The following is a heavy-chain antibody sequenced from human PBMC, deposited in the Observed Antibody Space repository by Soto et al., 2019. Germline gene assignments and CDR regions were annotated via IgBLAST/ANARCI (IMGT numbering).Heavy chain of an antibody. CDR1: GYPFTSYG. Sequence: ASVKVSCKTSGYPFTSYGINWVRQAPGQGPEWMGWISAYNGKTSYTQKFQGRVTMTTDTSTSTAYMELRSLRSDDTAVYYCARDRLIAVTGLLHYWGQGTLVTISS. D-gene: IGHD6-19*01. CDR2: ISAYNGKT. V-gene: IGHV1-18*01. CDR3: ARDRLIAVTGLLHY. J-gene: IGHJ4*02.